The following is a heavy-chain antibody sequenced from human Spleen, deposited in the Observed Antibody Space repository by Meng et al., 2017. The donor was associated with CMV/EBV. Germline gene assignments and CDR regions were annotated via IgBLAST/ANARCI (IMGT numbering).Heavy chain of an antibody. V-gene: IGHV3-30*02. CDR2: IRYDGSNK. CDR1: GFTFSSYG. J-gene: IGHJ4*02. Sequence: GGSLRLSCAASGFTFSSYGMHWVRQAPGKGLEWVAFIRYDGSNKYYADSVKGRFTISRDNSKNTLYLQMNSLRAEDTAVYYCAKTYYDFWSGYYNPPDYWGQGTLVTVS. D-gene: IGHD3-3*01. CDR3: AKTYYDFWSGYYNPPDY.